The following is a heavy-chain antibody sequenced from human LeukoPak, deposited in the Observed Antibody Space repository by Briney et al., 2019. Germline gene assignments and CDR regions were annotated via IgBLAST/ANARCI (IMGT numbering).Heavy chain of an antibody. Sequence: TGGSLRLSCAASGFTFDDYAMHWVRQAPGKGLEWVSGISWNSGSIGYADSVKGRFTISRDNAKNSLYLQMNSLRAEDTAVYYCARVYGDLDYWGQGTLVTVSS. CDR3: ARVYGDLDY. J-gene: IGHJ4*02. D-gene: IGHD4-17*01. V-gene: IGHV3-9*01. CDR2: ISWNSGSI. CDR1: GFTFDDYA.